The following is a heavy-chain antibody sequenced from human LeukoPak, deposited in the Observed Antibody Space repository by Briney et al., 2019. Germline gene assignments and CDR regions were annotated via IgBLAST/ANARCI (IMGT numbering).Heavy chain of an antibody. J-gene: IGHJ4*02. Sequence: PSQTLSLTCAVSGGSISSGGYSWSWIRQPPGKGLEWIGYIHHSGSTYYNPSLKSRVTISVDRSKNQFSLKLSSVTAADTAVYYCARARIVGATSFDYWGQGTLVTVSS. D-gene: IGHD1-26*01. CDR2: IHHSGST. CDR3: ARARIVGATSFDY. CDR1: GGSISSGGYS. V-gene: IGHV4-30-2*01.